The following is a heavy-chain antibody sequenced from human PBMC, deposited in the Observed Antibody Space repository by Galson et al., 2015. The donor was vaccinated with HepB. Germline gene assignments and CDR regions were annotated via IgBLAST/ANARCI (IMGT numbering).Heavy chain of an antibody. CDR2: IYWSDDK. CDR1: GFSLRTSAVG. J-gene: IGHJ4*02. V-gene: IGHV2-5*01. D-gene: IGHD2-8*02. CDR3: ARSLGLVGPYFGN. Sequence: PALVKPTQTLTLTCTFSGFSLRTSAVGVGWVRQSPGKALEWLALIYWSDDKHYSPSLRSRLTITKDTSKNQVVLTMTNLDPMDTATYFCARSLGLVGPYFGNWGQGTLVTVSS.